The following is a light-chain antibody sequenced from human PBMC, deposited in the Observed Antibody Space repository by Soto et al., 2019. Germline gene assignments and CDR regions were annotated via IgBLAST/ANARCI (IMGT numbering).Light chain of an antibody. CDR3: QAYDSSLSAGV. V-gene: IGLV1-40*01. J-gene: IGLJ3*02. CDR1: SSNIGAGND. Sequence: QSVLTQPPSVSGAPGQRVTISCTGSSSNIGAGNDVQWYQQLPGTAPKLLINGNSNRPSGVPDRFSGSKSGTSASLAISGLQAEDEADYYCQAYDSSLSAGVFGGGTKLTVL. CDR2: GNS.